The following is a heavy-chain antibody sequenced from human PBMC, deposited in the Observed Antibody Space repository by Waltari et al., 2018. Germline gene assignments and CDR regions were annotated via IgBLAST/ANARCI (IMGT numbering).Heavy chain of an antibody. D-gene: IGHD3-16*02. Sequence: QVQLQESGPGLVEPSEALSLTCTVSGGSISTSNSFWGWIRQPPGKGLEWIGNVFYSGSTYYSPSLKNRVTISLHTSENQFSLRLSSVTAADTAVYYCARTFGRIIVMPFDNWGQGTLVTVSS. J-gene: IGHJ4*02. CDR2: VFYSGST. V-gene: IGHV4-39*07. CDR1: GGSISTSNSF. CDR3: ARTFGRIIVMPFDN.